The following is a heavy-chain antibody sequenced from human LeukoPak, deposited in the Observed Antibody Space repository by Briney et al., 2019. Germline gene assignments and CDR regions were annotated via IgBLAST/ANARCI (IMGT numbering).Heavy chain of an antibody. CDR1: GFTFSSYG. Sequence: GGSLRLSCAASGFTFSSYGMHWVRQAPGKGLEWVAVIWYDGSNKYYADSVKGRFTTSRDNSKNTLYLQMNSLRAEDTAVYYCARDTAARFFYYYMDVWGKGTTVTVSS. D-gene: IGHD6-6*01. J-gene: IGHJ6*03. CDR2: IWYDGSNK. CDR3: ARDTAARFFYYYMDV. V-gene: IGHV3-33*01.